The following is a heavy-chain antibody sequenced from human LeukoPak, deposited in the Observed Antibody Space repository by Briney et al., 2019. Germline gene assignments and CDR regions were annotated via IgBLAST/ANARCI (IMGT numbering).Heavy chain of an antibody. J-gene: IGHJ4*02. CDR3: AKHRFESGGYHSTD. Sequence: GGSLRLSCAASRFTFSSYAMNWVRQAPGKGLEWVSGISGSGGSKYYADSVKGRFTISRDNSKNTLYLQMNSLRAEDTAVYYCAKHRFESGGYHSTDWGQGTLVTVSS. CDR2: ISGSGGSK. V-gene: IGHV3-23*01. D-gene: IGHD3-22*01. CDR1: RFTFSSYA.